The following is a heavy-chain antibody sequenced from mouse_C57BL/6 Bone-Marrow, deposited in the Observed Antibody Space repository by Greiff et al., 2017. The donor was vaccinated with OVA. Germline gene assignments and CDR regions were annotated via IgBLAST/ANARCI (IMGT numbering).Heavy chain of an antibody. CDR3: ARDLYYYGSRYYFDY. Sequence: QVQLKQPGAELVRPGSSVKLSCKASGYTFTSYWMHWVKQRPIQGLEWIGNIDPSDSETHYNQKFKDKATLTVDKSSSTAYMQLSSLTSEDSAVYYCARDLYYYGSRYYFDYWGQGTTLTVSS. J-gene: IGHJ2*01. CDR2: IDPSDSET. CDR1: GYTFTSYW. V-gene: IGHV1-52*01. D-gene: IGHD1-1*01.